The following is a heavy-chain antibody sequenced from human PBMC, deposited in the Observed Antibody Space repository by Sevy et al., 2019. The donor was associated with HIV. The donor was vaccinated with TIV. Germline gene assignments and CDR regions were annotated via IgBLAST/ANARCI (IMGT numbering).Heavy chain of an antibody. CDR1: GGTFSSYA. Sequence: ASVKVSCKASGGTFSSYAISWVRQAPRQGLEWMGGIIPIFGTANYAQKFQGRVTITADESTSTAYMELSSLRSEDTAVYYCAREGHCSSTSCRRGGYYYGMDVWGQGTTVTVSS. CDR3: AREGHCSSTSCRRGGYYYGMDV. J-gene: IGHJ6*02. CDR2: IIPIFGTA. V-gene: IGHV1-69*13. D-gene: IGHD2-2*01.